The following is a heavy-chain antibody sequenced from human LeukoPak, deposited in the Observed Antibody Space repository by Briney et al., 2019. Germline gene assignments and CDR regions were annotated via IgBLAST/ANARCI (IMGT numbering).Heavy chain of an antibody. V-gene: IGHV1-2*02. CDR3: ARGGSIFGVVTHYDY. J-gene: IGHJ4*02. Sequence: GASVKVSCKASGYTFTGYYMHWVRQAPGQGLEWMGWINPNSGGTNYARKFQGRVTMTRDTSIRTAYMELSRLRSDDTAVYYCARGGSIFGVVTHYDYWGQGTLVTVSS. CDR1: GYTFTGYY. CDR2: INPNSGGT. D-gene: IGHD3-3*01.